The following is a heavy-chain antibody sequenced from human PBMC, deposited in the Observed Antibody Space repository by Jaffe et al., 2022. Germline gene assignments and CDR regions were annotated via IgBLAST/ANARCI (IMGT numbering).Heavy chain of an antibody. Sequence: QLQLQESGPGLVKPSETLSLTCTVSGGSISSSSYFWGWIRQPPGKGLEWIGSIYYSGTTYYNPSLKSRVTISVDTSRNQFSLKLSSVTAADTAVYYCARHRQSIVTTEIDNWGQGTLVTVSS. CDR1: GGSISSSSYF. CDR2: IYYSGTT. D-gene: IGHD5-12*01. V-gene: IGHV4-39*01. CDR3: ARHRQSIVTTEIDN. J-gene: IGHJ4*02.